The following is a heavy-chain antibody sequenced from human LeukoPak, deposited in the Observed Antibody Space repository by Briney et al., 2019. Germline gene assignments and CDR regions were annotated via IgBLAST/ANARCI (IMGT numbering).Heavy chain of an antibody. CDR1: GFTFSSYS. CDR3: ASKGYIWLRDAFDN. D-gene: IGHD2-2*02. Sequence: PGGSLRLSCAASGFTFSSYSMNWVRQAPGKGLEWVSSISSSSSYIYYADSVKGRFTISRDNAKNSLYLQMNSLRAEDTAVYYCASKGYIWLRDAFDNWGQGTMVTVSS. J-gene: IGHJ3*02. CDR2: ISSSSSYI. V-gene: IGHV3-21*01.